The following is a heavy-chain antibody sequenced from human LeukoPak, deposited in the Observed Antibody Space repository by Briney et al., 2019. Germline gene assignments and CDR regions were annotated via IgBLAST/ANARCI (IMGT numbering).Heavy chain of an antibody. J-gene: IGHJ4*02. Sequence: GGSLRLSCAASGFTFSSYGMHWVRQAPGKGLEWVAFIRYDGSNKYYADSVKGRFTISRDNSKNTLYLQMNSLRAEDTAMYYCAKGGYDYVWGKFDYWGQGTLVTVSS. CDR3: AKGGYDYVWGKFDY. CDR1: GFTFSSYG. D-gene: IGHD3-16*01. CDR2: IRYDGSNK. V-gene: IGHV3-30*02.